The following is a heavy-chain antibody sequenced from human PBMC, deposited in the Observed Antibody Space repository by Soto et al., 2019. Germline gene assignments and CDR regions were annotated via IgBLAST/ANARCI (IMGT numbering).Heavy chain of an antibody. Sequence: QVQLVQSGAEVKKPGSSVKVSCKASGGTFSSYTISWVRQAPGQGLEWMGRIIPILGIANYAQKFQGRVTITADKSTSTAYMELSSLRSEDTAVYYCAREKYDSSGYYSHWGQGTLVTVSS. J-gene: IGHJ4*02. CDR3: AREKYDSSGYYSH. CDR1: GGTFSSYT. V-gene: IGHV1-69*08. D-gene: IGHD3-22*01. CDR2: IIPILGIA.